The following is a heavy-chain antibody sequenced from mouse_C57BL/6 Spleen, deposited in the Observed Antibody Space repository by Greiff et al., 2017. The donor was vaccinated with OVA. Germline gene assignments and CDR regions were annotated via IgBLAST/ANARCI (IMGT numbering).Heavy chain of an antibody. D-gene: IGHD2-4*01. Sequence: EAGGGLVQPKGSLKLSCAASGFSFNTYAMNWVRQAPGKGLEWVARIRSKSNNYATYYADSVKDRFTISRDDSESMLYLQMNNLKTEDTAMYYCVRRDYYDYGDYAMDYWGKGTSVTVSS. CDR3: VRRDYYDYGDYAMDY. V-gene: IGHV10-1*01. J-gene: IGHJ4*01. CDR2: IRSKSNNYAT. CDR1: GFSFNTYA.